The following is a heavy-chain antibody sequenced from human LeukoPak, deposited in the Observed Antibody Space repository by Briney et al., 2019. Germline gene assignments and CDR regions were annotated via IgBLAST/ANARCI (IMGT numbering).Heavy chain of an antibody. Sequence: GASVKVSCKASGGTFSSYAISWVRQAPGQGFEWMGGIIPIFGTANYAQKFQGRVTITTDESTSTAYMELSSLRSEDTAVYYCARDSRYSSSPRGYPYYFDYWGQGTLVTVSS. CDR1: GGTFSSYA. CDR2: IIPIFGTA. J-gene: IGHJ4*02. V-gene: IGHV1-69*05. D-gene: IGHD6-6*01. CDR3: ARDSRYSSSPRGYPYYFDY.